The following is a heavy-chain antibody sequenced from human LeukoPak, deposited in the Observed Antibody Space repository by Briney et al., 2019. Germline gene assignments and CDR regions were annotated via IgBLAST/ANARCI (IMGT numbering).Heavy chain of an antibody. V-gene: IGHV4-39*01. CDR3: ASPLSGSSSWHGDAFDI. CDR2: IYYSGST. D-gene: IGHD6-13*01. CDR1: GGSISSSTYY. Sequence: SETLSLTCTVSGGSISSSTYYWGWIRQPPGKGLEWIGSIYYSGSTYYNASLTSRVTISADTSKTPCSLKLSSVTAADTAVYYCASPLSGSSSWHGDAFDIWGQGTMVTVSS. J-gene: IGHJ3*02.